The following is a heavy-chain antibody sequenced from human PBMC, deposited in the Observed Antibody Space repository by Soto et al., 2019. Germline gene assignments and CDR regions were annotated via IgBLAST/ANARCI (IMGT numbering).Heavy chain of an antibody. Sequence: GGSLRLSCASSGFTFSSYAMSWVRQAPGKGLEWVSAISGSGGSTYYADSVKGRFTISRDNSKNTLYLQMNSLRAEDTAVYYCAKDRNWNDEFDYWGQGTLVTVSS. CDR3: AKDRNWNDEFDY. J-gene: IGHJ4*02. V-gene: IGHV3-23*01. CDR1: GFTFSSYA. CDR2: ISGSGGST. D-gene: IGHD1-1*01.